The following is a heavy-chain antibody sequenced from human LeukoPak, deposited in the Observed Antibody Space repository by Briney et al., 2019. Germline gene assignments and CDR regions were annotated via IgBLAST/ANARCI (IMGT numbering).Heavy chain of an antibody. D-gene: IGHD2-8*01. Sequence: PGKTLRLSCAASGFTFSSYAMHWVRQAPGKGLEWVAVISYDGSNKYYADSVKGRFTISRDNSKNTLYLQMNSLRAEDTAVYYCARWLMVYAIDNYFDYWGQGTLVTVSS. V-gene: IGHV3-30-3*01. J-gene: IGHJ4*02. CDR2: ISYDGSNK. CDR1: GFTFSSYA. CDR3: ARWLMVYAIDNYFDY.